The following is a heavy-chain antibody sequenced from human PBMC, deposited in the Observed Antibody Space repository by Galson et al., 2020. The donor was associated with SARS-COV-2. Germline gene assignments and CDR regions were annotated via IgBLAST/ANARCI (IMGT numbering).Heavy chain of an antibody. J-gene: IGHJ6*02. CDR1: GGSISSSDSY. CDR2: IYYSVST. V-gene: IGHV4-30-4*01. D-gene: IGHD2-15*01. Sequence: SKTLSLTCTVSGGSISSSDSYWSWIRQPPGKGLEWTGYIYYSVSTYSNPSLKSRLTISVDTSKNQFSLKLSSVTAADTAVYYCARDGFYCSGVRCYYYYGMDVWGQGSTVTVSS. CDR3: ARDGFYCSGVRCYYYYGMDV.